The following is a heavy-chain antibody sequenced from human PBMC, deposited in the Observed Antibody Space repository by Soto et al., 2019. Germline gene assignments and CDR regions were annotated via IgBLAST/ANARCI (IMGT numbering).Heavy chain of an antibody. J-gene: IGHJ5*02. V-gene: IGHV3-21*01. D-gene: IGHD4-4*01. CDR2: ISSSSSYI. Sequence: PGGSLRLSCAASGFTFSSYIMNWVRQAPGKGLEWVSSISSSSSYIYYADSVKGRFTISRDNAKNSLYLQMNSLRAEDTAVYYCAREFGYDYSNYGESEPYTNWFDPWGQGTLVTVSS. CDR3: AREFGYDYSNYGESEPYTNWFDP. CDR1: GFTFSSYI.